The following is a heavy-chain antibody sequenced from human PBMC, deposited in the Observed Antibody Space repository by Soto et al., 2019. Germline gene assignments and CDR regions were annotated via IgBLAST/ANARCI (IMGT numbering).Heavy chain of an antibody. CDR1: GGSISSGGYS. Sequence: QLQLQESGSGLVKPSQTLSLTCAVSGGSISSGGYSWSWLRQPPRKGLEWIGYIYHSGSTYYTPSLQSRVTISVDRSKNQFSLKLSSVTAADTAVYYCAAGGGLPRYYWGQGTLVTVSS. J-gene: IGHJ4*02. D-gene: IGHD5-12*01. CDR3: AAGGGLPRYY. CDR2: IYHSGST. V-gene: IGHV4-30-2*01.